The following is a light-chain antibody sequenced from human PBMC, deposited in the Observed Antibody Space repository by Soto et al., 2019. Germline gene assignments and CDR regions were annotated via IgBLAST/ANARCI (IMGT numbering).Light chain of an antibody. CDR2: GAS. J-gene: IGKJ2*01. CDR3: HQYDDGPYT. CDR1: QSVSSN. V-gene: IGKV3-15*01. Sequence: EIVMTQSPATLSLSPGERATLSCRASQSVSSNVAWYQQIPGQTPRLLIYGASTRATGIPVRFSGSGSGTEFTLTISSLQSEDFAVYYYHQYDDGPYTFGQGTKVEI.